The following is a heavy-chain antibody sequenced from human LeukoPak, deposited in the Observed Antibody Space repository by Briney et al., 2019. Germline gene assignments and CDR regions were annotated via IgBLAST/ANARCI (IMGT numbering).Heavy chain of an antibody. D-gene: IGHD2-15*01. V-gene: IGHV4-59*01. CDR1: GGSISSYY. Sequence: SETLSLTCTVSGGSISSYYWSWIRQPPGKGLEWIGYIYYSGSTNYNPSLKSRVTISVDTSKNQFSLKLSSVTAADTAVYYCARVGLLGSGKPPYWFDPWGQGTLVTVSS. J-gene: IGHJ5*02. CDR3: ARVGLLGSGKPPYWFDP. CDR2: IYYSGST.